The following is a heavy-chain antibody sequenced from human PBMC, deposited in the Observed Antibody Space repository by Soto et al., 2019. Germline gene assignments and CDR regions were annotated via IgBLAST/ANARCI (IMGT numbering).Heavy chain of an antibody. J-gene: IGHJ4*02. V-gene: IGHV3-66*01. D-gene: IGHD3-16*01. CDR1: GFTVSTKY. CDR3: ARDPWAADY. Sequence: LRLSCAASGFTVSTKYMSWVRQAPGKGLEWVSVIYSGSSTFYADSVRGRFTISRDNSKNTVNLQMNSLRAEDTAVYYCARDPWAADYWGQGTLVTVSS. CDR2: IYSGSST.